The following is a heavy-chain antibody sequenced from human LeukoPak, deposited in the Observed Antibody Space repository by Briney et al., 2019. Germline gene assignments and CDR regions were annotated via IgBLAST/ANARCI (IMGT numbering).Heavy chain of an antibody. V-gene: IGHV3-21*01. Sequence: PGGSLRLSCAASGLTFSSHSMNWVRQAPGKGLEWVSSISSSSSYIYYADSVKGRFTISRDNAKNSLYLQMNSLRAEDTAVYYCARDERLRISSGYYPQYYYYYYMDVWGKGTTVTISS. CDR2: ISSSSSYI. D-gene: IGHD3-22*01. CDR1: GLTFSSHS. J-gene: IGHJ6*03. CDR3: ARDERLRISSGYYPQYYYYYYMDV.